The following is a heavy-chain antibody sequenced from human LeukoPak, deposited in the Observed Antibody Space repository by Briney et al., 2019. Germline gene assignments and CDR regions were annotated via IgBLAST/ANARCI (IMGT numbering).Heavy chain of an antibody. CDR3: ARRGDGGRSLDY. CDR1: GFTVSDNY. Sequence: PGGSLRLSCAASGFTVSDNYMSWVRQAPGKGLEWVSLIYSAGSTYYADSVTGRFTISRDNSKNTLFLQMNSLRAEDTAVYYCARRGDGGRSLDYWGQGTLVTVSS. D-gene: IGHD4-23*01. CDR2: IYSAGST. V-gene: IGHV3-53*01. J-gene: IGHJ4*02.